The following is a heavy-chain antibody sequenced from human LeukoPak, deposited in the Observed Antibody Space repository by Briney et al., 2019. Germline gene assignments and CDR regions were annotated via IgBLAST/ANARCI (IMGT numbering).Heavy chain of an antibody. CDR1: GGTFSSYA. CDR2: IIPILGIA. V-gene: IGHV1-69*04. Sequence: GASVKVSCKASGGTFSSYAISWVRQAPGQRLEWMGRIIPILGIANYAQKFQGRVTITADKSTSTAYMELSSLRSEDTAVYYCARGVVTAIPYYFDYWGQGTLVTVSS. J-gene: IGHJ4*02. CDR3: ARGVVTAIPYYFDY. D-gene: IGHD2-21*02.